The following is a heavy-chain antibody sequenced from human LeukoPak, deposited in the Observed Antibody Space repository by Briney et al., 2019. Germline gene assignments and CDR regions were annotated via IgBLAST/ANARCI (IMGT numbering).Heavy chain of an antibody. CDR2: DKPGNGNT. V-gene: IGHV1-3*01. D-gene: IGHD3-9*01. Sequence: ASVEGFFKASGYTLNNYSIHLVRPAPRQKVGGMGWDKPGNGNTKYSQKFQGRVTITRDISASTAYMELSSLRSEDTAVYYCARDRHNDILTGYLDYWGQGTLVTVSS. CDR3: ARDRHNDILTGYLDY. CDR1: GYTLNNYS. J-gene: IGHJ4*02.